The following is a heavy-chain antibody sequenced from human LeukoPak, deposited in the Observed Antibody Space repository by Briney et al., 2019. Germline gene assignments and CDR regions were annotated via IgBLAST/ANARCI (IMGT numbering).Heavy chain of an antibody. V-gene: IGHV1-18*01. CDR3: ARDQIGAYCGGDCWVLKGDAFDI. D-gene: IGHD2-21*02. CDR2: ISAYNGNT. CDR1: GGTFSSYA. J-gene: IGHJ3*02. Sequence: ASVKVSCKASGGTFSSYAISWVRQAPGQGLEWMGWISAYNGNTNYAQKLQGRVTMTTDTSTSTAYMELRSLRSDDTAVYYCARDQIGAYCGGDCWVLKGDAFDIWGQGTMVTVSS.